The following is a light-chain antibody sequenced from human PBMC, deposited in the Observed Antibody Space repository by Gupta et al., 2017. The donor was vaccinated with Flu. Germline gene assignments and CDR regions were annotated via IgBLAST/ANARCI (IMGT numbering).Light chain of an antibody. CDR3: ATGDSSRGVVV. CDR1: SSNIGNNY. J-gene: IGLJ2*01. Sequence: VTISWSGSSSNIGNNYVYWYHQLPATAPNLLIYDNNKRPSGHLARFSGSKSDTSATVGITGLQTGDEADYYCATGDSSRGVVVFGGGTKLTVL. V-gene: IGLV1-51*01. CDR2: DNN.